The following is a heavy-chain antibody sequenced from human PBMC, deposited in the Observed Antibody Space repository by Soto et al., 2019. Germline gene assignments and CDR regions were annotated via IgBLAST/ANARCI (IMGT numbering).Heavy chain of an antibody. D-gene: IGHD3-9*01. CDR2: IIPIFGTA. CDR3: ARDSLRYFDWLPESNWFDP. Sequence: SVKVSCKASGGTFSSYAISWVRQAPGQGLEWMGGIIPIFGTANYAQKFQGRVTITADESTSTAYMELSSLRSEDTAVYYCARDSLRYFDWLPESNWFDPWGQGTLVTVSS. V-gene: IGHV1-69*13. J-gene: IGHJ5*02. CDR1: GGTFSSYA.